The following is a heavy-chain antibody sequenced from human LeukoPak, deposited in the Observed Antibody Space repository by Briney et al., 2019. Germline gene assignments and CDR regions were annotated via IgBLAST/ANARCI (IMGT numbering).Heavy chain of an antibody. V-gene: IGHV4-59*13. D-gene: IGHD6-13*01. CDR1: GGSISSYY. CDR2: IYYSGST. J-gene: IGHJ4*02. Sequence: SETLPLTCTVSGGSISSYYWSWIRQPPGKGLEWIGYIYYSGSTNYNPPLKSRVTISVDTSKNQFSLKLSSVTAADTAVYYCARGGYSSSWESPGDYWGQGTLVTVSS. CDR3: ARGGYSSSWESPGDY.